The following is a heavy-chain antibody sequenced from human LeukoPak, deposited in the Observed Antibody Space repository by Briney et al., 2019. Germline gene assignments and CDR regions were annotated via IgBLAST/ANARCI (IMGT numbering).Heavy chain of an antibody. V-gene: IGHV4-59*01. D-gene: IGHD6-13*01. CDR2: IYYSGST. CDR1: GGSISSYY. CDR3: ARSGAAAGTPEAAFDI. J-gene: IGHJ3*02. Sequence: PSEPLSLTCTVSGGSISSYYWSWIRQPPGKGLEWIGYIYYSGSTNYNPSLKSRVTISVDTSKNQFSLKLSSVTAADTAVYYCARSGAAAGTPEAAFDIWGQGTMVTVSS.